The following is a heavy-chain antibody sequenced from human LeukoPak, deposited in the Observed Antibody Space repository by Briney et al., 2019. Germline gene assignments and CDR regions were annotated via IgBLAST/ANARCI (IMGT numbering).Heavy chain of an antibody. V-gene: IGHV4-39*01. Sequence: SETLSLTCTVSGGSISGSSYYWGWIRQPPGKGLEWIGSIYYSGSTYYNPSLKSRVTISVDTSKNQFSLKLSSVTAADTAVYYCARLATVTLFDYWGQGTLVTVSS. CDR1: GGSISGSSYY. CDR3: ARLATVTLFDY. CDR2: IYYSGST. J-gene: IGHJ4*02. D-gene: IGHD4-17*01.